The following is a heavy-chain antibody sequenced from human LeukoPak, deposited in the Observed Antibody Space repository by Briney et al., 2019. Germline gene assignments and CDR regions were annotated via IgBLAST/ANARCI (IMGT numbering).Heavy chain of an antibody. CDR3: ALRNEAFDIAGYFDY. CDR1: GYTFTNNW. J-gene: IGHJ4*02. D-gene: IGHD3-9*01. CDR2: IYPNNSDS. V-gene: IGHV5-51*01. Sequence: GESLKISCKGSGYTFTNNWGGWLGQMPGKGLEWMGTIYPNNSDSRYNPSFRGQVTISVDTSITTAYLMWKSLKASDTAIYYCALRNEAFDIAGYFDYWGQGTLVTVSS.